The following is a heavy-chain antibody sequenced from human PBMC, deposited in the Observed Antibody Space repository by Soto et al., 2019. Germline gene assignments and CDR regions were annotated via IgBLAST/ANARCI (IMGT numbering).Heavy chain of an antibody. D-gene: IGHD3-22*01. V-gene: IGHV3-23*01. CDR2: IIDSGGST. CDR1: GFTFSSCA. CDR3: ARDQLYYNDISGRPLNAFDV. Sequence: GFTFSSCAMGWVRQATGKGLEWVSDIIDSGGSTYYADSVKGRFTISRDNAKNSLYLQMNSLRAEDTAVYYCARDQLYYNDISGRPLNAFDVWGQGTMVTVSS. J-gene: IGHJ3*01.